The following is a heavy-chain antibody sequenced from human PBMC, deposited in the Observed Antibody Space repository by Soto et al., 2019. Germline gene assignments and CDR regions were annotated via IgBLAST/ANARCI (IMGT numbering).Heavy chain of an antibody. V-gene: IGHV3-23*01. Sequence: EVPLLESGGGLAQPGGSLRLSCAASAFTFSSYAMSWVRQAPGKGLEWVSAVSGSGDSTYYADSVKGRFTISRDNSKNTLYLQMNSPRAEDTAVYYCAKGRASDCPGCTQDYWGQGTLVTVSS. J-gene: IGHJ4*02. CDR1: AFTFSSYA. CDR3: AKGRASDCPGCTQDY. D-gene: IGHD2-21*02. CDR2: VSGSGDST.